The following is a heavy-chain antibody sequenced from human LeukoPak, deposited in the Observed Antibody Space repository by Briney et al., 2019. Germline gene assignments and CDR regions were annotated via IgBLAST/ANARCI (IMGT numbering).Heavy chain of an antibody. J-gene: IGHJ3*02. V-gene: IGHV1-58*02. CDR2: IVVGSGDT. CDR3: AADQPRYPDAFDI. Sequence: SVKVSCKASGFTSTTSTMQWVRQARGQRLERIGWIVVGSGDTNYAEKFQERVTITRDMSTSTVYMELSSLRSDDTAVYYCAADQPRYPDAFDIWGQGTMVTVSS. CDR1: GFTSTTST. D-gene: IGHD1-1*01.